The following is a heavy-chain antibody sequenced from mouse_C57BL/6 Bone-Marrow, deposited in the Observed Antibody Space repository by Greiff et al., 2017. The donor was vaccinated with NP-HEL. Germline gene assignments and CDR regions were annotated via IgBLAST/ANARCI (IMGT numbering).Heavy chain of an antibody. CDR2: IYPGSGNT. Sequence: VQLQQSGPELVKPGASVKISCKASGYSFTSYYIHWVKQRPGQGLEWIGWIYPGSGNTKYNEKFKGKATLTSDTSSSTAYMQLSSLTSEDSAVYYCARGGYSPWFAYWGQGTLVTVSA. CDR1: GYSFTSYY. J-gene: IGHJ3*01. CDR3: ARGGYSPWFAY. V-gene: IGHV1-66*01. D-gene: IGHD2-3*01.